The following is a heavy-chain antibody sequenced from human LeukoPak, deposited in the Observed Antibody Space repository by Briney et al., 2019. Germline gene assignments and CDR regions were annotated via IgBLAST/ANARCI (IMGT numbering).Heavy chain of an antibody. D-gene: IGHD6-19*01. CDR2: ISSSGVTI. CDR3: ARLNSAWYSVVNAFDI. V-gene: IGHV3-48*01. J-gene: IGHJ3*02. Sequence: GGSLRLSCVASGFAFRDYSMNWVRQAPGKGLESVSYISSSGVTIYYADSVKGRFTMSRDNAEKSLYLHMNSLRVEDTAIYYCARLNSAWYSVVNAFDIWGRGTMVTVSS. CDR1: GFAFRDYS.